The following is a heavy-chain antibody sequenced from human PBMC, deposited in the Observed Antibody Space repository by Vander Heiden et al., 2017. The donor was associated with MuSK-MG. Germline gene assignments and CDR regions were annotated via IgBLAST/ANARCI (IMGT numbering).Heavy chain of an antibody. V-gene: IGHV3-21*01. D-gene: IGHD6-19*01. CDR1: GFTFSSYS. Sequence: EVQLVESGGGLVKPGGSLRLSCAASGFTFSSYSMNWVRQAPGKGLEWVSSISSSSSYIYYADSVKGRFTISRDNAKNSLYLQMNSLRAEDTAVYYCARAHSSGWQTPDYWGQGTLVTVSS. J-gene: IGHJ4*02. CDR2: ISSSSSYI. CDR3: ARAHSSGWQTPDY.